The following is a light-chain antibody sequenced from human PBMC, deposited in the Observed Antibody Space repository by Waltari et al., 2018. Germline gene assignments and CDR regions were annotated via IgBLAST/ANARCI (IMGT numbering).Light chain of an antibody. CDR2: WAS. J-gene: IGKJ1*01. V-gene: IGKV4-1*01. CDR3: QQYYSTPPT. CDR1: QSVLYSSNNKNY. Sequence: VMTKSPDSLAVSLGGGATTTCKSTQSVLYSSNNKNYLAWYQQKPGQPPKLLIYWASTRESGVPDRFSGSGSGTDFTLTISSLQAEDVAVYYCQQYYSTPPTFGQGTKVEIK.